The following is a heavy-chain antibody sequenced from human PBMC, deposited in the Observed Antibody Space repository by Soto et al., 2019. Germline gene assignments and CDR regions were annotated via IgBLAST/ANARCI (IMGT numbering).Heavy chain of an antibody. J-gene: IGHJ4*02. D-gene: IGHD2-8*02. CDR1: GFTFSSYA. CDR3: AKRRCAGGHFDY. V-gene: IGHV3-23*01. CDR2: VSIGGST. Sequence: DVQLLESGGGLVQPEGSLRLSCAASGFTFSSYAMGWVRQGPGKGLEWVAVVSIGGSTHYADSVRGRFTISRDNSKNTLSLQMNRLTAEDTAVYFCAKRRCAGGHFDYCGQGALVTVAS.